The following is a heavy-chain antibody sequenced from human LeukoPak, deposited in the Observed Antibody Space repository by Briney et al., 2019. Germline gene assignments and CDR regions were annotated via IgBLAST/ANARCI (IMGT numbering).Heavy chain of an antibody. CDR3: AKGGLIAVAGFY. CDR2: ISGSGGST. V-gene: IGHV3-23*01. CDR1: GFTFSSYA. J-gene: IGHJ3*01. Sequence: GGSLRLSCAASGFTFSSYAMSWVRQAPGKGLEWVSAISGSGGSTYNAYSVNGRFTISRDNSKNTLYLQMNSLRAEDTAVYYCAKGGLIAVAGFYWGKGTMVTVSS. D-gene: IGHD6-19*01.